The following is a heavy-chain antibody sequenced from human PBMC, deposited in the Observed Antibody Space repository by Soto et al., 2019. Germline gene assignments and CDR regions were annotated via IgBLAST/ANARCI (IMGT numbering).Heavy chain of an antibody. CDR1: GYTFTSYA. D-gene: IGHD3-10*01. CDR2: INVANGNT. CDR3: ARQGSYGSSFDY. V-gene: IGHV1-3*01. J-gene: IGHJ4*02. Sequence: QVQLVQSGAEVKKPGASVKVSCKASGYTFTSYAMHWVRQAPGQRLEWMAWINVANGNTKYSQKFQGRVTITRDTSASTAYMELSSLRSEDTAVYYCARQGSYGSSFDYWGQGTLVTVSS.